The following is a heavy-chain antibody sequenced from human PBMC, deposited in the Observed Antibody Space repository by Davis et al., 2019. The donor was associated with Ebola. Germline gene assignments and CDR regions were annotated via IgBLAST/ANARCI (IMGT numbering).Heavy chain of an antibody. Sequence: ASVKVSCKVSGYTLTELSMHWVRQAPGKGLEWMGGFDPEDGETIYAQKFQGRVTITADESTSTAYMELSSLRSEDTAVYYCARYCSGGSCYSYYYYGMDVWGQGTTVTVSS. D-gene: IGHD2-15*01. CDR2: FDPEDGET. J-gene: IGHJ6*02. V-gene: IGHV1-24*01. CDR3: ARYCSGGSCYSYYYYGMDV. CDR1: GYTLTELS.